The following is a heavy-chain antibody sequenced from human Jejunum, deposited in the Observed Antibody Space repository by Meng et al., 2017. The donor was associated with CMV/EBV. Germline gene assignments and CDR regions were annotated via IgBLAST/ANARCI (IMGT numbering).Heavy chain of an antibody. J-gene: IGHJ6*02. V-gene: IGHV3-48*03. Sequence: FTFSSYEMNWVRQAPGKGLEWVSYSSSSPSATYYLDSVKGRFTISRDNAKNSLYLQMNSLSAEDTAVYFCARASGWPPNYYGMDVWGQGTTVTVSS. CDR2: SSSSPSAT. D-gene: IGHD6-19*01. CDR3: ARASGWPPNYYGMDV. CDR1: FTFSSYE.